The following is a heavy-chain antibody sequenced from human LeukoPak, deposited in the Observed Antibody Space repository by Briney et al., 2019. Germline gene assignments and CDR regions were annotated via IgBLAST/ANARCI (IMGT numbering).Heavy chain of an antibody. CDR1: GFTFTTYA. CDR3: AKDGFNYTPRENDGFDI. Sequence: RGSLRLSCAVSGFTFTTYAMTWVRQAPGKGLEWVSAISGSGTSTYYSDSVKGRFTSSRDNSKNTLYLQMNSLRVEDTALYYCAKDGFNYTPRENDGFDIWGQGTMVTVSS. D-gene: IGHD5-24*01. CDR2: ISGSGTST. V-gene: IGHV3-23*01. J-gene: IGHJ3*02.